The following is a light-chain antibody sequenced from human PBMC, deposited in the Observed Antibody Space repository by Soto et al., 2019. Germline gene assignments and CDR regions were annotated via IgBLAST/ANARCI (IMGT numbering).Light chain of an antibody. CDR1: QSISSW. Sequence: DIQMTQSPSTLSASVGDRVTITCRASQSISSWLAWYQQKPGKAPKLLIYDASSLESGVPSRFSGSGSGTIFTLTISSLQPDDFATYYCQQYNSYATFGQGTKVDI. CDR3: QQYNSYAT. CDR2: DAS. V-gene: IGKV1-5*01. J-gene: IGKJ1*01.